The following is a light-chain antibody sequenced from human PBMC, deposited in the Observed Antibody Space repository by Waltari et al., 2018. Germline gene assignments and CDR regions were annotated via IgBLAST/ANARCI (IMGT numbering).Light chain of an antibody. J-gene: IGKJ4*01. CDR2: GAS. CDR3: QQSGSSPLT. Sequence: EIVLTQSPGTLSLSPGERATLSCRASQSVSSSNLAWYQQKPGQAPRLLIYGASSRATGIPDRFSGSGSGTDFTLTISRLEPEDFAVYSCQQSGSSPLTFGGGTKVEIK. V-gene: IGKV3-20*01. CDR1: QSVSSSN.